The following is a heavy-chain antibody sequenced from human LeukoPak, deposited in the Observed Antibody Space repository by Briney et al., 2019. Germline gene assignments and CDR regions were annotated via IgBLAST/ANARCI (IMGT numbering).Heavy chain of an antibody. V-gene: IGHV3-11*04. D-gene: IGHD3-10*02. CDR2: ISGSGSTI. CDR3: AELGITMIGGV. J-gene: IGHJ6*04. Sequence: PGGSLRLSCAASGFTFSNAWMSWVRQAPGKGLEWVSYISGSGSTIYYADSVKGRFTISRDNAKNSLYLQMNSLRAEDTAVYYCAELGITMIGGVWGKGTTVTISS. CDR1: GFTFSNAW.